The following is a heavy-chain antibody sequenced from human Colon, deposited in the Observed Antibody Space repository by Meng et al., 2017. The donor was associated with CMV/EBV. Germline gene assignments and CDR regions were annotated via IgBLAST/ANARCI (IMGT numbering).Heavy chain of an antibody. J-gene: IGHJ6*02. CDR1: GFTLRTSA. Sequence: GESLKISCAVAGFTLRTSAVSWVRQAPGKGLEWVSSISGDSSYKYYSDSLKGRFAISRDNAKNSLYLQINSLSAEDTAVYYCVRDKSVLLWFGDTDAAMDVWGQGTTVTVSS. CDR3: VRDKSVLLWFGDTDAAMDV. CDR2: ISGDSSYK. V-gene: IGHV3-21*01. D-gene: IGHD3-10*01.